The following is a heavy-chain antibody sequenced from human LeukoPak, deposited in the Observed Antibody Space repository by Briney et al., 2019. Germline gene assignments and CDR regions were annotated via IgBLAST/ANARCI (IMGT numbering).Heavy chain of an antibody. CDR1: GFTFSSYA. CDR3: AKRSSDNWFDP. D-gene: IGHD6-6*01. V-gene: IGHV3-30*04. Sequence: GGPLRLSCAASGFTFSSYAMHWVRQAPGKGLEWVAVISYDGSNKYYADSVKGRFTISRDNSKNTLYLQMNSLRAEDTAVYYCAKRSSDNWFDPWGQGTLVTVSS. CDR2: ISYDGSNK. J-gene: IGHJ5*02.